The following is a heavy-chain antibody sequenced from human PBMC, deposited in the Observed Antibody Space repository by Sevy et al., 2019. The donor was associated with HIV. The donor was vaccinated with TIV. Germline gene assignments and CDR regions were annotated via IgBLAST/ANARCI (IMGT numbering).Heavy chain of an antibody. CDR2: IYPDDSDV. V-gene: IGHV5-51*01. J-gene: IGHJ4*02. CDR1: GYRFTSYW. D-gene: IGHD3-22*01. CDR3: ARRFYDSTGYPQYFFDH. Sequence: GESLKISCRASGYRFTSYWIAWVRQVPGKGLEWRGIIYPDDSDVRYSPSLQGQVTISVDKSISTAYLQWRSLEASDTAMYFCARRFYDSTGYPQYFFDHWGQGTLVTVSS.